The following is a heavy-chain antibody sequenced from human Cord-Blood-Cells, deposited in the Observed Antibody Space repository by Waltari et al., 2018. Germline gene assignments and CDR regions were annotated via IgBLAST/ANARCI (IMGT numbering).Heavy chain of an antibody. J-gene: IGHJ4*02. V-gene: IGHV4-39*01. CDR3: ARLTIAVAGIDY. CDR2: IYYSGST. D-gene: IGHD6-19*01. Sequence: QLQLQESGPGLVKPSETLSLTCTVSGGSISSRSYYWGWIRQPPGKGLEWIGSIYYSGSTYYNPSLKSRVTISVDTSKNQFSLKLSSVTAADTAVYYCARLTIAVAGIDYWGQGTLVTVSS. CDR1: GGSISSRSYY.